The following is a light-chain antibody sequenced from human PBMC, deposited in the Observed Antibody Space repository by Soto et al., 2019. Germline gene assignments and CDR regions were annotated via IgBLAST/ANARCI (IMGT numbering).Light chain of an antibody. Sequence: IQMTQSPSTLSASVGDRVTITCRASQSTSSYLAWYQQKPGKAPKRLIYAASSLRSGVPSRFSGSGSGTEFTLTISSLQPEDFATYYCVQHNSFPITFGGGTKVDIK. CDR2: AAS. J-gene: IGKJ4*01. CDR3: VQHNSFPIT. CDR1: QSTSSY. V-gene: IGKV1-5*01.